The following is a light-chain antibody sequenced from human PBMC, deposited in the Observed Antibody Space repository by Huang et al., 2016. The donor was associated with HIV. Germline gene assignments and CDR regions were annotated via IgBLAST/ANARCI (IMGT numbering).Light chain of an antibody. CDR3: QQYGSSPYT. CDR1: QSVGSSY. V-gene: IGKV3-20*01. J-gene: IGKJ2*01. Sequence: EIVLTQSPGTLSLSPGERATLSCRASQSVGSSYLAWYRQKPGQAPSLLMYSASRRATGIPDRFSGTGSGTDFTLTISRLDPEDFAVYYCQQYGSSPYTFGQGTKVEIK. CDR2: SAS.